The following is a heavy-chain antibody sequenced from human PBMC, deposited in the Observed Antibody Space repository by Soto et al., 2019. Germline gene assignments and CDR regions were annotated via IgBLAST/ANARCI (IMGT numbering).Heavy chain of an antibody. Sequence: EVQLLESGGSLVQPGGSLRLSCAASGFAFGIYTMNWVGQSPGKGLEWVSGILANGDTFYADSVRGRFTISRDKSENSLFLQMRGLRAEDTAIYYCAKDKQPDGAWDIDYWGQGTLVTVSS. CDR3: AKDKQPDGAWDIDY. D-gene: IGHD4-17*01. CDR1: GFAFGIYT. CDR2: ILANGDT. J-gene: IGHJ4*02. V-gene: IGHV3-23*01.